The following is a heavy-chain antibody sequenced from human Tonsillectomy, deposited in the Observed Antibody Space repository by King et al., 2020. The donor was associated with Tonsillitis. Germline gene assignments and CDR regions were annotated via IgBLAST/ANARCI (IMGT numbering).Heavy chain of an antibody. CDR2: IYYSGST. V-gene: IGHV4-59*01. Sequence: VQLQESGPGLVKPSETLSLTCTVSGGSISSYYWSWIRQPPGKGLEWIGYIYYSGSTNYNPSLKSRVTISVDTSKNQFSLKLSSVTAADTAVYYCARGGIAAAPLWSQGTLVTVSS. D-gene: IGHD6-13*01. CDR3: ARGGIAAAPL. CDR1: GGSISSYY. J-gene: IGHJ4*02.